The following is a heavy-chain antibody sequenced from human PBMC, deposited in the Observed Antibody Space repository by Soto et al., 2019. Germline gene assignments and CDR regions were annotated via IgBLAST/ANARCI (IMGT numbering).Heavy chain of an antibody. Sequence: SDTLSLTCALSGRSFSTYYWSLIRQPPGKGLEWSGDVYYDGHTDYNPSLESRVTIAVDTSKNQFSLRLTSVTAADTAVYYCARDLFGGYCLDYWGQGALVTVSS. CDR3: ARDLFGGYCLDY. V-gene: IGHV4-59*01. J-gene: IGHJ4*02. CDR2: VYYDGHT. CDR1: GRSFSTYY. D-gene: IGHD5-12*01.